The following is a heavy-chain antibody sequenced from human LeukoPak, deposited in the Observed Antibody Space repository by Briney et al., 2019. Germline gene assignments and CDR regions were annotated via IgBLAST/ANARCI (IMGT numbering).Heavy chain of an antibody. Sequence: GRSLRLSCAASGFTFSSYGMHWVRQAPGKGLEWVAVISYDGSNKYYADSVKGRFTISRDNSKNTLYLQMNSLRAEDTAVYYCAKTDEEGDGDYWGQGTLVTVSS. CDR1: GFTFSSYG. J-gene: IGHJ4*02. V-gene: IGHV3-30*18. CDR2: ISYDGSNK. CDR3: AKTDEEGDGDY. D-gene: IGHD3-16*01.